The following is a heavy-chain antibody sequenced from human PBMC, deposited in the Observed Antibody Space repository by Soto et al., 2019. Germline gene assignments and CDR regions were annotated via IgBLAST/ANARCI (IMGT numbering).Heavy chain of an antibody. V-gene: IGHV4-31*03. CDR2: IYYSGST. J-gene: IGHJ5*02. D-gene: IGHD3-10*01. CDR1: GGSISSGGYY. CDR3: ARDDTMVRGIDP. Sequence: SETLSLTCTVSGGSISSGGYYWSWIRQHPGKGLEWIGYIYYSGSTYYNPSLKSRVTISVDTSKNQFSLKLSSVTAADTAVYYCARDDTMVRGIDPWGQGTLVTVSS.